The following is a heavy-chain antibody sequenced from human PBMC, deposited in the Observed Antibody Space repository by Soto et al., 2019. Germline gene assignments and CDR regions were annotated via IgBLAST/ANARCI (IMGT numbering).Heavy chain of an antibody. CDR1: GYTFTSYG. CDR2: ISAYNGNT. J-gene: IGHJ5*02. V-gene: IGHV1-18*01. CDR3: ASGGDDYSTYWFDP. D-gene: IGHD4-4*01. Sequence: QVQLVQSGAEVKKPGASVKVSCKASGYTFTSYGISWVRQAPGQGLEWMGWISAYNGNTNYAQKLQGRVTMTTDTRTSRAYMDLSGLRSDDTAVYYCASGGDDYSTYWFDPWGQGTLVTFSS.